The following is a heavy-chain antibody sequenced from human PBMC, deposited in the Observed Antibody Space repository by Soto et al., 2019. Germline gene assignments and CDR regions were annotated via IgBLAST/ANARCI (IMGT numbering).Heavy chain of an antibody. CDR3: EKGWDVKYFDE. D-gene: IGHD6-19*01. V-gene: IGHV4-4*07. CDR2: IFSSVRT. Sequence: SETLSLTCSVSGASLLSSYWSWVRQPAGKGLEWIGHIFSSVRTSYNPSLKSRLSMSIDPSRDLFSLNLSSVTAADTAVYYCEKGWDVKYFDEWGQGTLVTVSS. J-gene: IGHJ4*02. CDR1: GASLLSSY.